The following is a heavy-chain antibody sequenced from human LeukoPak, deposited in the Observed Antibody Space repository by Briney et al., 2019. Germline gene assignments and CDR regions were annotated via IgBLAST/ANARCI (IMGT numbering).Heavy chain of an antibody. Sequence: SETLSLTCAVSGDSISSWYWSWIRQPPGKGLQWIGYIYYSGTTYYNPSLKSRVSISFDTSKNQFSLKLSSVTAADTAVYYCARVGYCSHGSCLRLDWYFDLWGRGTLVTVSS. J-gene: IGHJ2*01. V-gene: IGHV4-59*01. CDR3: ARVGYCSHGSCLRLDWYFDL. CDR1: GDSISSWY. CDR2: IYYSGTT. D-gene: IGHD2-15*01.